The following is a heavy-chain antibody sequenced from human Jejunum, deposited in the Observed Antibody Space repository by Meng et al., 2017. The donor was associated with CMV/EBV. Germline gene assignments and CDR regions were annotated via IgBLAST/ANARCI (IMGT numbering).Heavy chain of an antibody. V-gene: IGHV1-18*01. J-gene: IGHJ3*01. CDR1: GYTFTGYY. CDR3: ARSYTSYSFFDF. D-gene: IGHD2-21*01. CDR2: INTYNGNT. Sequence: AAGYTFTGYYIHWVRQAPGQGLEWMGWINTYNGNTNYVKSLQGRVSMTTDTSTTTVYMELRSLRSDDTALYYCARSYTSYSFFDFWGQGTMVTVSS.